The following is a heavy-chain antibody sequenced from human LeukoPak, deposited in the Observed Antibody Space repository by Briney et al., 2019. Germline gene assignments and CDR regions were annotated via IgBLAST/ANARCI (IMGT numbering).Heavy chain of an antibody. V-gene: IGHV1-69*13. CDR3: ARDLVGSHTSYSSGAWDY. CDR2: IIPIFDTA. J-gene: IGHJ4*02. CDR1: GGTFSNYA. D-gene: IGHD3-9*01. Sequence: EASVKVCCKASGGTFSNYAISWVRQAPGQGLEWMGGIIPIFDTADYAQKFQGRLTITADESTSTAYMELSSLRAEDTAVYYCARDLVGSHTSYSSGAWDYWGQGTLVTVSS.